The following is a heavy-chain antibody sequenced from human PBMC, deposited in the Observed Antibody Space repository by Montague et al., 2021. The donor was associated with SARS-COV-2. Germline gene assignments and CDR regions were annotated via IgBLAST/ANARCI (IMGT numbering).Heavy chain of an antibody. CDR1: EFTVSANY. D-gene: IGHD3-3*01. CDR3: ARVNYDFWKNYCYGFDV. V-gene: IGHV3-53*05. J-gene: IGHJ6*02. Sequence: SLRLSCAASEFTVSANYISWVRQAPGKGLDWISVIYIGGSTYYADSVTGRFIISNDNSTNTVFLLMNSLRTEDTAVYYCARVNYDFWKNYCYGFDVWGQGTTVTVSS. CDR2: IYIGGST.